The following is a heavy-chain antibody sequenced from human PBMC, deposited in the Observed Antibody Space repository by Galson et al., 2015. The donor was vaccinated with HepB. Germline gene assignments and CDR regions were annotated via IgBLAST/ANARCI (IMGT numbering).Heavy chain of an antibody. CDR3: AREDGGYSGYEPHFYGMDV. CDR2: IYYSGST. D-gene: IGHD5-12*01. J-gene: IGHJ6*02. Sequence: ETLSLTCTVSGGSISSYFWSWIRQPPGKGLEWIGYIYYSGSTYYNPSLKSRVTISVDTSKNQFSLKLSSVTAADTAVYYCAREDGGYSGYEPHFYGMDVWGQGTTVTVSS. V-gene: IGHV4-59*01. CDR1: GGSISSYF.